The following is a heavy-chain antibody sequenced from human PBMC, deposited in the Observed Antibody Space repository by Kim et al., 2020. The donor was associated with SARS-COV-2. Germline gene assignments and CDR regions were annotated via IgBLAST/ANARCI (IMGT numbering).Heavy chain of an antibody. CDR1: QYSFTNSW. CDR2: IDPRDSYT. J-gene: IGHJ3*02. Sequence: GESLKISCKGSQYSFTNSWINWVRQMPGKGLEWMGRIDPRDSYTNYSPSFQGHVTISADKSISTAYLQWSSLKASDTAMYYCARAAQGEPFDIWGQGTMVTVSS. V-gene: IGHV5-10-1*01. CDR3: ARAAQGEPFDI. D-gene: IGHD1-26*01.